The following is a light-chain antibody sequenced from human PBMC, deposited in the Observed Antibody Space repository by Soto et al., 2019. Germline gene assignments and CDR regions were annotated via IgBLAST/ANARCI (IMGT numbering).Light chain of an antibody. CDR2: GAS. V-gene: IGKV3-20*01. J-gene: IGKJ1*01. Sequence: EIVLTQSPGTLSLSPGERATLSCRASQSVSSSYLAWYQQKPGQAPRLLIYGASSRATGIPDRFSGSGSGTDFTLTISRLEPEDFAVYYCRQYGSSPPVWTFGQGTKVEIK. CDR1: QSVSSSY. CDR3: RQYGSSPPVWT.